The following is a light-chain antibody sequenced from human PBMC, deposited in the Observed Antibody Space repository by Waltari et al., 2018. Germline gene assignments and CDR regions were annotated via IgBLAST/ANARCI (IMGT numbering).Light chain of an antibody. Sequence: DIQMTQSPSSVSASVGDRVTITCRASQGISIWLAWYQQKPGKAPKLLIYAASSLQSAVPSRFRGRGSGTDFTLTSNSLQPEDFATYYCPQATSIPMTFGPGTKVDIK. J-gene: IGKJ3*01. CDR2: AAS. CDR1: QGISIW. V-gene: IGKV1D-12*01. CDR3: PQATSIPMT.